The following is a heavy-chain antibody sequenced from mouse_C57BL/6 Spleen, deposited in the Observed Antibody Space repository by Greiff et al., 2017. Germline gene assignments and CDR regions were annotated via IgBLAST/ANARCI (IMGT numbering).Heavy chain of an antibody. V-gene: IGHV1-22*01. Sequence: EVKLVESGPELVKPGASVQMSCKASGYTFTDYNMHWVKQSHGKSLEWIGYINPNNGGTSYNQKFKGKATLTVNKSSSTAYMELRSLTSEDSAVYYCARPYYGSRYWFAYWGQGTLVTVSA. CDR2: INPNNGGT. CDR3: ARPYYGSRYWFAY. J-gene: IGHJ3*01. CDR1: GYTFTDYN. D-gene: IGHD1-1*01.